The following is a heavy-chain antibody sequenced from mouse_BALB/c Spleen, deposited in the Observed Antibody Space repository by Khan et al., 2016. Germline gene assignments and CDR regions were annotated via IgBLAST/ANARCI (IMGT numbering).Heavy chain of an antibody. J-gene: IGHJ4*01. CDR2: IRSKSNNYAT. V-gene: IGHV10S3*01. CDR1: GFTFNTNA. D-gene: IGHD1-1*01. CDR3: VRDRLSSYAMDY. Sequence: EVQLVETGGGLVQPKGSLKLSCAASGFTFNTNAMKWVRQAPGQGLEWVARIRSKSNNYATYYADSVKDRFTISRDDSQSMLYLQINHLKTEDTAMYYGVRDRLSSYAMDYWGQGTSATVSS.